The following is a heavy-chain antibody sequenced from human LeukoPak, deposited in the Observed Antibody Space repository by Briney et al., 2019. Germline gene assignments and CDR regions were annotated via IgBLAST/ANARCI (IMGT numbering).Heavy chain of an antibody. J-gene: IGHJ4*02. V-gene: IGHV3-7*01. CDR1: GFTFTTYW. Sequence: GGSLRLSCAASGFTFTTYWMTWVRQAPGKGLEWVANIKQDRSEKYYVDSVKGRFTISRDNAKNSLYLQMNSLRAEDTAVYYCARDYGGSSPFDYWGQGTLVTVSS. CDR3: ARDYGGSSPFDY. D-gene: IGHD4-23*01. CDR2: IKQDRSEK.